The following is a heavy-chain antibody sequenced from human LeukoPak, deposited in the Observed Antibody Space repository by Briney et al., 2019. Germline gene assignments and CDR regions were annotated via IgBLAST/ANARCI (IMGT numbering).Heavy chain of an antibody. CDR3: ARDVGGTYCSGGSCYSRLFDY. CDR2: IIPILGIA. D-gene: IGHD2-15*01. Sequence: GSSVKVSCKASGGTFSSYAISWVRQAPGQGLEWMGRIIPILGIANYAQKFQGRVTITADKSTSTAYMELSGLRSEDTAVYYCARDVGGTYCSGGSCYSRLFDYWGQGTLVTVSS. J-gene: IGHJ4*02. CDR1: GGTFSSYA. V-gene: IGHV1-69*04.